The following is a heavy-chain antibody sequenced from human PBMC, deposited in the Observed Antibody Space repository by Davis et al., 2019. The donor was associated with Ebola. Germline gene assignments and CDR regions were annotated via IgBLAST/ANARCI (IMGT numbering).Heavy chain of an antibody. J-gene: IGHJ6*01. CDR3: ARQQSRSSRGMDV. D-gene: IGHD2-2*01. V-gene: IGHV5-51*01. CDR2: IYPGDSDT. CDR1: GYSFSSYW. Sequence: PGGSLRLSCRGSGYSFSSYWVAWVRQMPGKGLEWMGVIYPGDSDTIYGPSFQGQVTMSVDESISTAYLQWSSLKASDTAMYYCARQQSRSSRGMDVWGQGTTVIVSS.